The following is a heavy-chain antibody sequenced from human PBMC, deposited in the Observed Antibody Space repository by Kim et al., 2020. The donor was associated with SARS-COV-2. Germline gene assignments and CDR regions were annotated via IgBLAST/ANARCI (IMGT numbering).Heavy chain of an antibody. V-gene: IGHV1-69*13. J-gene: IGHJ6*02. CDR3: AGAACSGGSCYSESAIDPDYYYYGMDV. Sequence: SVKVSCKASGGTFSSYAISWVRQAPGQGLEWMGGIIPIFGTANYAQKFQGRVTITADESTSTAYMELSSLRSEDTAVYYCAGAACSGGSCYSESAIDPDYYYYGMDVWGQGTTVTVSS. CDR1: GGTFSSYA. D-gene: IGHD2-15*01. CDR2: IIPIFGTA.